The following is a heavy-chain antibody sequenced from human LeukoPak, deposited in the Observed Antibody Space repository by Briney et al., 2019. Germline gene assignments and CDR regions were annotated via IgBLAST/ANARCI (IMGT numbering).Heavy chain of an antibody. CDR3: AKVGGDYYYYGMDV. CDR2: ISGSGGST. Sequence: GGSLRLSGAASGFTFSSYAMSWVRQAPGKGLDWVSAISGSGGSTYYADSVKGRFTISRDNSKNTLYLQMNSLRAEDTAVYYCAKVGGDYYYYGMDVWGQGTTVTVS. D-gene: IGHD4-17*01. CDR1: GFTFSSYA. J-gene: IGHJ6*02. V-gene: IGHV3-23*01.